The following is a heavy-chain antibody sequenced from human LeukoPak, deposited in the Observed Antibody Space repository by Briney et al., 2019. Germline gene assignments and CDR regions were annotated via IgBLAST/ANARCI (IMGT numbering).Heavy chain of an antibody. CDR1: GFTFNTYT. V-gene: IGHV3-48*04. J-gene: IGHJ6*04. Sequence: HAGGSLRLSCAASGFTFNTYTMNWVRQAPGKGLEWVSYISSSGSTIYYADSVKGRFTISRDNAKNSLYLQMSSLRAEDAAVYYCAELGITMIGGVWGKGTTVTISS. CDR2: ISSSGSTI. D-gene: IGHD3-10*02. CDR3: AELGITMIGGV.